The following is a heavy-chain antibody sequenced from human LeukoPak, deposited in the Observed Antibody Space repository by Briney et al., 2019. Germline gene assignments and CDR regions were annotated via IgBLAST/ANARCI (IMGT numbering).Heavy chain of an antibody. Sequence: GGSLRLSCVASGFTFSNYWMHWVRQAPGKGLEWVANIKEDGSEKHYVDSVKGRFIISRDNAKNSLYLQMNSLSVEDMAVYYCAMPPRGVIVGYFQHWGQGTLVTVSS. CDR3: AMPPRGVIVGYFQH. J-gene: IGHJ1*01. V-gene: IGHV3-7*01. CDR1: GFTFSNYW. CDR2: IKEDGSEK. D-gene: IGHD3-16*02.